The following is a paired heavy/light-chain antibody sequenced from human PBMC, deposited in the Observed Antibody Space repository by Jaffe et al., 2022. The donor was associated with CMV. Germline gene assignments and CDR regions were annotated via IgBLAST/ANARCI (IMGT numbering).Heavy chain of an antibody. CDR1: GYTFTNYY. V-gene: IGHV1-46*01. J-gene: IGHJ4*02. CDR3: ARVLRGVGFDY. Sequence: QVQLVQSGAEVKKPGASVKVSCKASGYTFTNYYIHWVRQAPGQGLEWMGIINLSDGSTSYAQKFQARVTMTRDTSTSTVYMELSSLRSEDTAVYFCARVLRGVGFDYWGQGSLVTVSS. D-gene: IGHD3-10*01. CDR2: INLSDGST.
Light chain of an antibody. CDR1: QSIRNW. J-gene: IGKJ1*01. Sequence: DIQMTQSPSTLSASVGDRVNITCRASQSIRNWLVWYQQKPGKAPKLLMDKASSLESGVPSRFSGSGSGTEFTLTISGLQPDDFATYYCQQFNSYSATFGQGTKVEIK. CDR2: KAS. V-gene: IGKV1-5*03. CDR3: QQFNSYSAT.